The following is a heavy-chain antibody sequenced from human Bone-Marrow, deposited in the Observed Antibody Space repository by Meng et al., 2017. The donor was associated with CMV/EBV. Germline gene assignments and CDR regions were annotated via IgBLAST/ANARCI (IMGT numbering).Heavy chain of an antibody. Sequence: SETLSLTCTVSGGSISSSSYYWGWIRQPPGKGLEWIGTISYSGTTYYNPSLESRVSISVDTSQNQFSLKLSSVTAADTAVYYCAREKVNYGMDVWGQGTTVTVSS. CDR3: AREKVNYGMDV. CDR1: GGSISSSSYY. V-gene: IGHV4-39*07. CDR2: ISYSGTT. D-gene: IGHD4-11*01. J-gene: IGHJ6*02.